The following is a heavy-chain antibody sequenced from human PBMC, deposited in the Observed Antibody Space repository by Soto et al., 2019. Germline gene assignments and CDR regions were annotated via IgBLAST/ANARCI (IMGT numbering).Heavy chain of an antibody. CDR2: INAGNGNT. CDR1: GYTFTSYA. D-gene: IGHD6-6*01. Sequence: QVQLVQSGAEVKKPGASVKVSCKASGYTFTSYAMHWVRQAPGQRLEWMGWINAGNGNTKYSQKFQGRVTITRDTSASTAYMELSSLSSEDTAVYYCARGQYSSSRYYYYYMDVWGKGTTVTVSS. CDR3: ARGQYSSSRYYYYYMDV. V-gene: IGHV1-3*01. J-gene: IGHJ6*03.